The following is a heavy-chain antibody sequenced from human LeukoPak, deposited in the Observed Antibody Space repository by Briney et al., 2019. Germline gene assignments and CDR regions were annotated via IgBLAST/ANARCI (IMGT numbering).Heavy chain of an antibody. D-gene: IGHD3-10*01. V-gene: IGHV3-74*01. CDR1: GFTFSSYE. Sequence: GGSLRLSCAASGFTFSSYEMNWVRQVPGKGLLWVSRINSDGSTTTYADSVKGRFTISRDNAKNTLYLQMNSLRAEDTAVYYCARDWQGTFYDNWGQGTLVTVSS. CDR2: INSDGSTT. CDR3: ARDWQGTFYDN. J-gene: IGHJ4*02.